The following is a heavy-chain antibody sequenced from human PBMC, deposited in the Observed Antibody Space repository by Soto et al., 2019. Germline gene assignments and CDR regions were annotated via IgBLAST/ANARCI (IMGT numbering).Heavy chain of an antibody. V-gene: IGHV4-4*02. J-gene: IGHJ5*02. D-gene: IGHD5-18*01. Sequence: PSETLSLTCAVSGGSVSSSNWWSWVRQPPGKGLEWIGEMHHSGGTNYNPSLKSRVSISVDKSKNQFSLNLNFVTAADTAVYYCASNGYPYGNWFDPWGQGTLVTVS. CDR1: GGSVSSSNW. CDR2: MHHSGGT. CDR3: ASNGYPYGNWFDP.